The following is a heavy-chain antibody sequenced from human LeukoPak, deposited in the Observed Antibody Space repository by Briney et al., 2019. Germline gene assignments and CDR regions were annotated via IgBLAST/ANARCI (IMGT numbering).Heavy chain of an antibody. Sequence: GGSLRLSCAASGFTFSSYAMSWVRQAPGKGLEWVANIKQDGSEKYHVGSVKGRFTISRDNAKNSLYLQMNSLRAEDTAVYYCARVEDYDILTGFDYWGQGTLVTVSS. V-gene: IGHV3-7*01. J-gene: IGHJ4*02. CDR1: GFTFSSYA. CDR2: IKQDGSEK. D-gene: IGHD3-9*01. CDR3: ARVEDYDILTGFDY.